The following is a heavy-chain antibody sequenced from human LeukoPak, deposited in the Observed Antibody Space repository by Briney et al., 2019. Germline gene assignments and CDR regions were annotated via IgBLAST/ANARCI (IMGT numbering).Heavy chain of an antibody. V-gene: IGHV1-18*01. D-gene: IGHD1-26*01. Sequence: ASVKVSCKTSGYTFTYYVISWVRQAPGQGLEWMGWINAYNGNTNDAQKFQGRVTMTTDTSTSTAYMELRSLRSDDTAVYYCARGEKPYDYWGQGTLVSVSS. J-gene: IGHJ4*02. CDR1: GYTFTYYV. CDR3: ARGEKPYDY. CDR2: INAYNGNT.